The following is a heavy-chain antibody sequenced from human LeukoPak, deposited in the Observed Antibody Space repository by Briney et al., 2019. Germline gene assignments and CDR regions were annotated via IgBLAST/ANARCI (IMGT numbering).Heavy chain of an antibody. Sequence: ASVKVSCKASGYTFTGYYMHWVRQAPGQGLEWMGRINPNSGGTNYAQKFQGRVTMTRDTSIGTAYMELSRLRADDTAVYYCARAPKLVPAAYDYWGQGTLVTVSS. CDR2: INPNSGGT. D-gene: IGHD2-2*01. J-gene: IGHJ4*02. V-gene: IGHV1-2*06. CDR1: GYTFTGYY. CDR3: ARAPKLVPAAYDY.